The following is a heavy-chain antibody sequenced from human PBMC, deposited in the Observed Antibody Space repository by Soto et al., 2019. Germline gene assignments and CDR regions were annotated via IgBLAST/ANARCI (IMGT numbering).Heavy chain of an antibody. CDR3: ARDLRTLYGMDV. Sequence: EVQLVESGGGLIQPGGSLRLSCAASGFTVSSNYMSWVRQAPGKGLEWVSVIYSGDTTYYAHSVKGRFTISRDHSKNTLYLQMNSLRAEDTAVYYCARDLRTLYGMDVWGQGTTVTVSS. V-gene: IGHV3-53*01. J-gene: IGHJ6*02. CDR2: IYSGDTT. CDR1: GFTVSSNY.